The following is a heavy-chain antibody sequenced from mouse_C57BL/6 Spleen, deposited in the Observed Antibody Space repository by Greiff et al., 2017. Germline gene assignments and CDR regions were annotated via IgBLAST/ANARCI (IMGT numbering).Heavy chain of an antibody. Sequence: VQLQQPGAELVKPGASVKLSCKASGYTFTSYWMHWVKQRPGQGLEWIGMIHPNSGSTNYNEKFKSKATLTVDKSSSTAYMQLSSLTSEDSAVDYCAPAGAASYGCFDVWGTGTTVTVSS. CDR2: IHPNSGST. V-gene: IGHV1-64*01. CDR3: APAGAASYGCFDV. D-gene: IGHD3-1*01. J-gene: IGHJ1*03. CDR1: GYTFTSYW.